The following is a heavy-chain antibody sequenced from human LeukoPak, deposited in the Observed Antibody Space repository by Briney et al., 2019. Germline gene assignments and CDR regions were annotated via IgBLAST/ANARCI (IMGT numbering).Heavy chain of an antibody. Sequence: GGSLRLSCAASGSTFSSYWMHWVRQAPGKGLVWVSRINSDGSSTSYADSVKGRFTISRDNAKNTLYLQMNSLRAEDTAVYYCAVLVRYYYGMDVWGQGTTVTVSS. CDR1: GSTFSSYW. D-gene: IGHD2-15*01. V-gene: IGHV3-74*01. CDR2: INSDGSST. CDR3: AVLVRYYYGMDV. J-gene: IGHJ6*02.